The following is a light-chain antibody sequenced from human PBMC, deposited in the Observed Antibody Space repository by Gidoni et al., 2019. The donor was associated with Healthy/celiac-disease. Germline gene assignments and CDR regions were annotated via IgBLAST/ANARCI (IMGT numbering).Light chain of an antibody. CDR2: AAS. J-gene: IGKJ2*01. CDR3: QQSSTIPYT. CDR1: QSISSY. Sequence: DIQMTQSPSSLSASVGDSVTITCRASQSISSYLSWYQHKPGKAPNLLIYAASSLQGGVPSRFSGSGSGTDFTLTISSLQPEDFATYYCQQSSTIPYTFGQGTKLDIK. V-gene: IGKV1-39*01.